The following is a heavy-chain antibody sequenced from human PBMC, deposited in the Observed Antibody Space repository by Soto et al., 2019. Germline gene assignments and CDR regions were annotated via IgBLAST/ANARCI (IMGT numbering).Heavy chain of an antibody. J-gene: IGHJ6*02. V-gene: IGHV4-59*01. D-gene: IGHD6-19*01. CDR3: AREGLEDYYGLDV. CDR2: IYSSGST. Sequence: QVQLQESGPGLVKPSETLSLTCTVSGGSISTYDWSWIRRPPGKGLGWIGYIYSSGSTKYNPSFNSRAIISIDTSKNPFSLRLASVSAADTAVYYCAREGLEDYYGLDVWGQGTTVTVS. CDR1: GGSISTYD.